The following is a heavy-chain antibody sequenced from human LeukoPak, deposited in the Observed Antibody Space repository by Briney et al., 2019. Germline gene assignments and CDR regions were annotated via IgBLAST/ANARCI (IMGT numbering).Heavy chain of an antibody. CDR3: ARDWVYKIDY. Sequence: GGSLRLSCTASGFSFSGHWMHWARQLPGKGLVWVSRISPTGSTTSYADSVKGRFTISRDNAKNTLILQMNSLRAEDTAVYYCARDWVYKIDYWGRGALVTVSS. J-gene: IGHJ4*02. D-gene: IGHD5-24*01. CDR2: ISPTGSTT. V-gene: IGHV3-74*01. CDR1: GFSFSGHW.